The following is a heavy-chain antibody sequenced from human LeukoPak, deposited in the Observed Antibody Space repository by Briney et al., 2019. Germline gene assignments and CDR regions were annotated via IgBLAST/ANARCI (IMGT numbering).Heavy chain of an antibody. CDR2: IYYSGST. CDR1: GGSISSYY. J-gene: IGHJ3*02. Sequence: SETLSLTCTVSGGSISSYYWSWIRQPPGKGLEWIGYIYYSGSTNYNPSLKNRVTISVDTSNNQFSLKLSSVTAADTAVYYCAREGLNFTMDAFDIWGQGTMVTVSS. D-gene: IGHD3-10*01. V-gene: IGHV4-59*01. CDR3: AREGLNFTMDAFDI.